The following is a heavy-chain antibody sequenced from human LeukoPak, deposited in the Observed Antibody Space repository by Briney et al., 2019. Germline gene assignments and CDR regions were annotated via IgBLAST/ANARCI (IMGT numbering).Heavy chain of an antibody. Sequence: TGGSLRLSCAASGFTFSSYATSWVRQAPGKGLEWVSVISGSGDSTYSADSVKGRFTISRDNSKNTLYLQMNSLRAEDTAVYYCATRLPGNYWGQGTLVTVSS. CDR1: GFTFSSYA. V-gene: IGHV3-23*01. CDR2: ISGSGDST. CDR3: ATRLPGNY. J-gene: IGHJ4*02.